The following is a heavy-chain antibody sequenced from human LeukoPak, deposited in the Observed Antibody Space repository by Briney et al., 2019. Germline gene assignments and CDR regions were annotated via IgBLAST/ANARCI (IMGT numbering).Heavy chain of an antibody. J-gene: IGHJ6*03. CDR3: ARVVGATWYYYYYMDV. Sequence: SETLSLTCTVSGGSISSYYWSWIRQPPGKGLEWMGYIYYSGSTNYNPSLKSRVTISVDTSKNQFSLKLSSVTAADTAVYYCARVVGATWYYYYYMDVWGKGTTVTISS. V-gene: IGHV4-59*01. CDR2: IYYSGST. D-gene: IGHD1-26*01. CDR1: GGSISSYY.